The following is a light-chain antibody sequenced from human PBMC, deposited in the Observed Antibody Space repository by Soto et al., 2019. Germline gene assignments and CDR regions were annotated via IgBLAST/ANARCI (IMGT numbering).Light chain of an antibody. V-gene: IGKV3-15*01. CDR1: QSVSSD. Sequence: EIVMTQSPATLSVSPGERATLSCRASQSVSSDIAWYQQKPGQAPRLLIYGASTRATGIPARFSGSASGTEFTLTISSLQSEDFAVYYCQQYNNWPLYTFGQGIKLEIK. J-gene: IGKJ2*01. CDR2: GAS. CDR3: QQYNNWPLYT.